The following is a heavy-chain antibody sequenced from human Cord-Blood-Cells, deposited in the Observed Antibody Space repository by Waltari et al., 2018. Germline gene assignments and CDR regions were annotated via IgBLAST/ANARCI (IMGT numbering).Heavy chain of an antibody. CDR3: AKVWVDTAMGNSAFDI. D-gene: IGHD5-18*01. J-gene: IGHJ3*02. CDR1: GFTFSSYG. Sequence: QVQLVESGGGVVQTGRSLRISCAASGFTFSSYGMHWVCQAPGKGLEWVAVISYDGSNKYYADSVKGRFTISRDNSKNTVYLKMNSLRAEDTAGYYCAKVWVDTAMGNSAFDIWGQGTMVTVSS. V-gene: IGHV3-30*18. CDR2: ISYDGSNK.